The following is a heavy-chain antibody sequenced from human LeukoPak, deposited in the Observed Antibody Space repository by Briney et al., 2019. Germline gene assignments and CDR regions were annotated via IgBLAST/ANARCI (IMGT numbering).Heavy chain of an antibody. D-gene: IGHD3-10*01. J-gene: IGHJ4*02. Sequence: GRSLRLSCAASGFAFSSYAMHWVRQAPGKGLEWVAVISYDGSIKYYADSVKGRFTISRDNSKNTLYLQMNSLRAEDTAVYYCASVPPDPYYYGSGLYFDYWGQGTLVTVSS. CDR2: ISYDGSIK. V-gene: IGHV3-30-3*01. CDR3: ASVPPDPYYYGSGLYFDY. CDR1: GFAFSSYA.